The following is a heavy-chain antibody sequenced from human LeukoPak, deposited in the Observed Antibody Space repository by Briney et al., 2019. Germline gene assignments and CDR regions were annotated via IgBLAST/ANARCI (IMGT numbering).Heavy chain of an antibody. CDR1: GFTFSSYE. D-gene: IGHD2/OR15-2a*01. V-gene: IGHV3-48*03. J-gene: IGHJ4*02. Sequence: GGSLRLYCAASGFTFSSYEINWVRQAPGKGLEWVSYISSGGNYRYYADSVRGRFTISRDNADNTLYLQLNSLRAEDTAVYYCARVSFCPRCHFDYWGQGTLVTVSS. CDR2: ISSGGNYR. CDR3: ARVSFCPRCHFDY.